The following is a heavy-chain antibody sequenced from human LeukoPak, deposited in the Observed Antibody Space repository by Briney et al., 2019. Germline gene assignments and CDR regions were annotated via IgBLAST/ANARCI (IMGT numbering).Heavy chain of an antibody. CDR1: GFTFSSYS. CDR2: ISSSSSTI. D-gene: IGHD3-10*01. J-gene: IGHJ5*02. CDR3: ARDFVHYYGSGSNWFDP. V-gene: IGHV3-48*01. Sequence: GGSLRLSCAASGFTFSSYSMNWVRQAPGKGLEWVSYISSSSSTIYYADSVKGRLTISRDNAKNSLYLQMNSLRAEDTAVYYCARDFVHYYGSGSNWFDPWGQGTLVTVSS.